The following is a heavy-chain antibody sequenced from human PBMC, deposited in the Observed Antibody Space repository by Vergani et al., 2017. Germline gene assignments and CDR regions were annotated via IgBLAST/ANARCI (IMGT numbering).Heavy chain of an antibody. CDR1: GFTFSSYS. V-gene: IGHV3-48*01. D-gene: IGHD5-12*01. CDR2: ISSSSSTI. Sequence: EVHLVESGGGLVQPGRSLRLSCAASGFTFSSYSMNWVRQAPGKGLEWVSSISSSSSTIYYADSVKGRFTISRDNAKNSLYLQMNSLRAEDTAVYYCARVYSGYDPFDYWGQGTLVTVSS. J-gene: IGHJ4*02. CDR3: ARVYSGYDPFDY.